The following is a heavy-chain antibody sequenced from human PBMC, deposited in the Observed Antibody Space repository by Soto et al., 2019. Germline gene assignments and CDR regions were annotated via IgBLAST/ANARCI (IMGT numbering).Heavy chain of an antibody. CDR2: IIPIFGTP. J-gene: IGHJ5*02. CDR3: ARGLECRGYCLDKPTWFGP. D-gene: IGHD2-15*01. Sequence: ASVKVSCKAPGGTFSTYTFSWVRQAPGQGLEWMGRIIPIFGTPYYAKKFQGRVTITADQSTSTVYMELSSLRSDDTAGYFCARGLECRGYCLDKPTWFGPWGQGTQVTVSS. CDR1: GGTFSTYT. V-gene: IGHV1-69*13.